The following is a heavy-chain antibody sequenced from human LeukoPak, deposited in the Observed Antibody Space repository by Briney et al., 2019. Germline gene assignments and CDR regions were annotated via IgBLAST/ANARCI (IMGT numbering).Heavy chain of an antibody. CDR3: ARAHPPPSAGFDC. D-gene: IGHD6-13*01. CDR1: GFTFSDYS. V-gene: IGHV3-23*01. CDR2: ISSSGGST. Sequence: GGSLRLSCEDSGFTFSDYSMNWVRQAPGKGLEWVSAISSSGGSTYYADSVKGRFTISRDNSKNTLYLQMNSLRAEDTAMYYCARAHPPPSAGFDCWGQGTLVTVSS. J-gene: IGHJ4*02.